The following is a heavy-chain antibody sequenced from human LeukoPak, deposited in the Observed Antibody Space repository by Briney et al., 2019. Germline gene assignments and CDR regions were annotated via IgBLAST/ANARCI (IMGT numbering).Heavy chain of an antibody. J-gene: IGHJ5*02. Sequence: ASVKVSCKASGYTFTSYYMHWVRQAPGQGLEWMGIINPSGSSTSYAQKFQGRVTMTRDTSTSTVYMELSSLRSEDTAVYYCARAGCSSTSCYAGPGRFDPWGQGTLVTVSS. CDR1: GYTFTSYY. CDR3: ARAGCSSTSCYAGPGRFDP. D-gene: IGHD2-2*01. V-gene: IGHV1-46*01. CDR2: INPSGSST.